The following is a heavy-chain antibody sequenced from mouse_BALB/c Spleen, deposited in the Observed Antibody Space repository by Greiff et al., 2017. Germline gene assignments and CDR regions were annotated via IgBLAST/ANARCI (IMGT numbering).Heavy chain of an antibody. CDR3: ARRSGYRGAMDY. Sequence: VQLQQSGAELMKPGASVKISCKATGYTFSSYWIEWVKQRPGHGLEWIGEILPGSGSTNYNEKFKGKATFTADTSSNTAYMQLSSLTSEDSAVYYCARRSGYRGAMDYWGQGTSVTVSS. CDR2: ILPGSGST. D-gene: IGHD3-1*01. J-gene: IGHJ4*01. CDR1: GYTFSSYW. V-gene: IGHV1-9*01.